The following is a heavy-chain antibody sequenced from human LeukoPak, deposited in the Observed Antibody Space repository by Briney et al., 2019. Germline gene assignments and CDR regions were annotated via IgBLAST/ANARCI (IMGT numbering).Heavy chain of an antibody. CDR2: ISKDERTT. Sequence: GGSLRLSCAASGFTFGGSWVLWVRQAPGKGLMCVARISKDERTTTYVDSVKGRFTVSRDNAKNTLYLQMDSLRVEDTAMYYCGRDSNGIDYLGQGTLVTVSS. CDR3: GRDSNGIDY. J-gene: IGHJ4*02. CDR1: GFTFGGSW. V-gene: IGHV3-74*03. D-gene: IGHD4-11*01.